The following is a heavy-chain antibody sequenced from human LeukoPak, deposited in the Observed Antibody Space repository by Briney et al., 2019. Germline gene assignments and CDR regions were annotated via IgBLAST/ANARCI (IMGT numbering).Heavy chain of an antibody. Sequence: SETLSLTCTVSGASVRSHYWSWIRQTPGKGLEWLGYGFYIGRTNYNPSLGSRAAISLDTSKNQFSLRLTAVTAADTAVYYCARRDGDNYDFDYWGQGILVTVSS. CDR1: GASVRSHY. CDR2: GFYIGRT. J-gene: IGHJ4*02. CDR3: ARRDGDNYDFDY. D-gene: IGHD5-24*01. V-gene: IGHV4-59*02.